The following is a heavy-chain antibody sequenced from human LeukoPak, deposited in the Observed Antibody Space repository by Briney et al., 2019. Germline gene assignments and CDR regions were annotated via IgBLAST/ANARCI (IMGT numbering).Heavy chain of an antibody. CDR1: GGSISSYY. D-gene: IGHD1-26*01. Sequence: SETLSLTCTVSGGSISSYYWSWIRQPPGKGLEWIGYIYYSGSTNYNPSLKSRVTISVDTSKNQFSLKLSSVTAADTAVYYCAARQVGATRGSTPDYWGQGTLVTVSS. V-gene: IGHV4-59*01. J-gene: IGHJ4*02. CDR3: AARQVGATRGSTPDY. CDR2: IYYSGST.